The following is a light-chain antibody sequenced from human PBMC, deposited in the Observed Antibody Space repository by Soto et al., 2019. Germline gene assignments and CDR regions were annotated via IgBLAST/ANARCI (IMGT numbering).Light chain of an antibody. V-gene: IGLV1-40*01. CDR2: GNS. CDR1: SSNIGAGYD. J-gene: IGLJ2*01. Sequence: QSVLTQPPSVSGAPGQRVTISCTGSSSNIGAGYDVHWYQQLPGTAPKLLIYGNSNRPSGVPDRFSGSKSGTSASLAITGLQAVDEADYYCQSYDSSLSGWVFGGGINLTVL. CDR3: QSYDSSLSGWV.